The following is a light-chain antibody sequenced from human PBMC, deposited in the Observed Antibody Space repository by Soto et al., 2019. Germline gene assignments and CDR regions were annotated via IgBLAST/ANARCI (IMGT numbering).Light chain of an antibody. CDR3: QKYNSAPLT. Sequence: SPSSLSASVGDRVTITCRASQTISRNLNWYQQKPGKAPKLLIYAASTLQAGVPSRFSGSGSGTDFTLTISSLQPEDVAAYYCQKYNSAPLTFGGGTKVDIK. V-gene: IGKV1-27*01. CDR2: AAS. J-gene: IGKJ4*01. CDR1: QTISRN.